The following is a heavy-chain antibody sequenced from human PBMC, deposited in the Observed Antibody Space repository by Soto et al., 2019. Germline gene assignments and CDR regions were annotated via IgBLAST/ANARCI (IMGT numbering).Heavy chain of an antibody. J-gene: IGHJ4*02. CDR3: AAGGGPPRYY. CDR1: GGSISSGGYS. V-gene: IGHV4-30-2*01. CDR2: IYHSGST. Sequence: QLQLQESGSGLVKPSQTLSLTCAVSGGSISSGGYSWSWIRQPPGKGLEWIGYIYHSGSTYYNPSRRRRATISVDRSKNQFSLKLRSVTAADTAVYYCAAGGGPPRYYWGQGTLVTVSS. D-gene: IGHD1-26*01.